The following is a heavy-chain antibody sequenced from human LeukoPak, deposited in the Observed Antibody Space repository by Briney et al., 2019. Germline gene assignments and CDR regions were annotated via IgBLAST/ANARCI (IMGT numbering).Heavy chain of an antibody. CDR3: ARDHDSSGYYPLLAGY. J-gene: IGHJ4*02. V-gene: IGHV4-39*07. CDR2: IYYSGST. CDR1: GGSISSSSYY. Sequence: PSETLSLTCTVSGGSISSSSYYWGWIRQPPGKGLEWIGSIYYSGSTYYNPSLKSRVTISVDTSKNQFSLKLSSVTAADTAVYYCARDHDSSGYYPLLAGYWGQGTLVTVSS. D-gene: IGHD3-22*01.